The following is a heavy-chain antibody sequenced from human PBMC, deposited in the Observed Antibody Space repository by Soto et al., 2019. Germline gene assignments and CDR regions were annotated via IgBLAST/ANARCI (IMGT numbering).Heavy chain of an antibody. CDR1: GFSFSIYA. V-gene: IGHV3-23*01. CDR3: AKDPTSYDSSAQFDS. D-gene: IGHD3-22*01. CDR2: ISGGGGST. Sequence: EVQLLESGGRLVQPGGSLRLSCAASGFSFSIYAMNWVRKAPGKGLEWVSGISGGGGSTYYADSVKGRFTISRDNSKNTLYLQMNSLRVEDTAVYYCAKDPTSYDSSAQFDSWGQGTLVTVSS. J-gene: IGHJ4*02.